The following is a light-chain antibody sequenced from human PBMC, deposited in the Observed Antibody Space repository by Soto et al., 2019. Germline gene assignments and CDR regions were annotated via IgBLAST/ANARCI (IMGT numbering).Light chain of an antibody. CDR1: SSDVTGYNY. V-gene: IGLV2-14*01. J-gene: IGLJ1*01. CDR3: ASYTSSSIYV. CDR2: EVR. Sequence: QSALTQPASVSGSPGQSITISCAGTSSDVTGYNYVYWYQQHPGKAPKLIIFEVRNRPSGISNRLSGSRSANTAFLTISGLQAEDEADYYCASYTSSSIYVFGTGTKVTVL.